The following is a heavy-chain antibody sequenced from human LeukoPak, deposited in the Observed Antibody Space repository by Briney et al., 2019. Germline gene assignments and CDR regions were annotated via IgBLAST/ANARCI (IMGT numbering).Heavy chain of an antibody. CDR1: GYTFTSYY. V-gene: IGHV1-46*01. D-gene: IGHD6-13*01. CDR3: ARGIAAAVGYFDY. Sequence: ASVKVSCKSSGYTFTSYYMHGVRQAPGQGLEWRGIINPSGGSTSYAQKFQGGVSMTRDTYTSKVYMELSSLRSEDTAVYYCARGIAAAVGYFDYWGQRTLVTVSS. CDR2: INPSGGST. J-gene: IGHJ4*02.